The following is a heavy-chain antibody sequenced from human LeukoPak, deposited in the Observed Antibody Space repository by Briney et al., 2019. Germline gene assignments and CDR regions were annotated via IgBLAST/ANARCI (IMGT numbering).Heavy chain of an antibody. J-gene: IGHJ4*02. V-gene: IGHV4-31*03. D-gene: IGHD3-3*01. CDR3: AGWVGGYYTYYFDY. Sequence: SETLSLTCTVSGGSISRGDHYWSWIRQHPVKGLEWIGYIYYSGSTYYNPSLKSRLTISVDTSKNQFSLKLSSVTAADTAVYYCAGWVGGYYTYYFDYWGQGTLVTVSS. CDR1: GGSISRGDHY. CDR2: IYYSGST.